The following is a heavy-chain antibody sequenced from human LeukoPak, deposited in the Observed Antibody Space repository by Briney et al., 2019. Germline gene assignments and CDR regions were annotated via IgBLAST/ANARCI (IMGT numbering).Heavy chain of an antibody. Sequence: GGALTLSFLSSRLTLRTFVMSWVRQPPGRGLDWVSALSAGVTHYADSVRRRFSTFAADSENTVYLQMNSLRAEDTAVYYCVTEAGHCSRTSCVKSNWFDPWGQGTLVTVSS. CDR1: RLTLRTFV. D-gene: IGHD2-2*01. CDR2: LSAGVT. CDR3: VTEAGHCSRTSCVKSNWFDP. V-gene: IGHV3-23*01. J-gene: IGHJ5*02.